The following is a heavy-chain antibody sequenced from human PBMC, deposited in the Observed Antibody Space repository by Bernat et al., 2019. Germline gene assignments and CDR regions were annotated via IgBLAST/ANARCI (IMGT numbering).Heavy chain of an antibody. CDR1: GFTFSSYG. CDR2: IWYDGSNK. V-gene: IGHV3-33*01. D-gene: IGHD6-19*01. Sequence: QVQLVESGGGVVQPGRSLRLSCAASGFTFSSYGMHWVRQAPGKGLEWVAVIWYDGSNKYYADSVKGRFTISRDNSKNTLYLQMISLRAEDTAVYYCARESSGGVGADYWGQGTLVTVSS. J-gene: IGHJ4*02. CDR3: ARESSGGVGADY.